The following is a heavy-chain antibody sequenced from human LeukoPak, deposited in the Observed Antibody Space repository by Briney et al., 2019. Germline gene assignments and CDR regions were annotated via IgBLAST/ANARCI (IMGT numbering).Heavy chain of an antibody. CDR1: GFTFSSYS. V-gene: IGHV3-21*01. J-gene: IGHJ3*02. CDR3: AREDSSSSTSCYFAFDI. CDR2: ISSSSSYI. Sequence: GGSPRLSCAASGFTFSSYSMNWVRQAPGKGLEWVSSISSSSSYIYYADSVKGRFTISRDNAKSSLYLQMNSLRAEDTAVYYCAREDSSSSTSCYFAFDIWGQGTMVTVSS. D-gene: IGHD2-2*01.